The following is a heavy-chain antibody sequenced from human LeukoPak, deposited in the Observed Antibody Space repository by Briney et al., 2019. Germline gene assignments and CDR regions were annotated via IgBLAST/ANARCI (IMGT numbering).Heavy chain of an antibody. V-gene: IGHV3-66*01. J-gene: IGHJ4*02. Sequence: GGSLRLSCAASGFTVSSNYMSWVRQAPGKRLEWVSVIYSGGSTYYADSVKGRFTISRDNSKNTLYLQMNSLSAGDTAVYYCARDEGSGYFWAYWGQGTLVTVSS. CDR2: IYSGGST. CDR3: ARDEGSGYFWAY. D-gene: IGHD3-22*01. CDR1: GFTVSSNY.